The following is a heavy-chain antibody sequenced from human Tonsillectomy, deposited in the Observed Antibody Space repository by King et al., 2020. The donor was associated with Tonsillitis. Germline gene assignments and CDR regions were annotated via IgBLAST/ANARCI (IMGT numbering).Heavy chain of an antibody. J-gene: IGHJ4*02. CDR2: IFSNDEK. Sequence: QITLKESGPVLVKPTETLTLTCTVSGFSLRNPRMGVSWIRQPPGKALEWLAHIFSNDEKSYSTSLKSRLTISEDTSKSQVVLTVTNMDPVDTATYYCARILGASIVGTTSAFDYWGQGTLVTVSS. CDR1: GFSLRNPRMG. V-gene: IGHV2-26*01. CDR3: ARILGASIVGTTSAFDY. D-gene: IGHD1-26*01.